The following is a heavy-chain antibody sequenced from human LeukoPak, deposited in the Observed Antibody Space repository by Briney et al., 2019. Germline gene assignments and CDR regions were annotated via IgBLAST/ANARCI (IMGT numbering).Heavy chain of an antibody. J-gene: IGHJ4*02. Sequence: GGSLRLSCAASGFTFSSYSMNWVRQAPGKGLEWVSYISSSSSSTIYYADSVKGRFTISRDNAKNSLYLQMNSLRAEDTAVYYCARDNYYDSSGYYDYWGQGTLVTVSS. D-gene: IGHD3-22*01. V-gene: IGHV3-48*01. CDR2: ISSSSSSTI. CDR3: ARDNYYDSSGYYDY. CDR1: GFTFSSYS.